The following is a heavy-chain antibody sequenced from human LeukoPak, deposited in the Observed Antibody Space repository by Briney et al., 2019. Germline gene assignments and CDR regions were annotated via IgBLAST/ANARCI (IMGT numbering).Heavy chain of an antibody. D-gene: IGHD4-17*01. CDR3: ARRSGDYSDDAFDM. CDR2: ISTGGGYM. Sequence: GGSLRLSCAASGFTFRTYTMNWVRRAPGKGLEWVSSISTGGGYMYYADSVKGRFTISRDNAENSLSLQMNSLRAEDTAVYYCARRSGDYSDDAFDMWGQGTMVTVSS. CDR1: GFTFRTYT. J-gene: IGHJ3*02. V-gene: IGHV3-21*01.